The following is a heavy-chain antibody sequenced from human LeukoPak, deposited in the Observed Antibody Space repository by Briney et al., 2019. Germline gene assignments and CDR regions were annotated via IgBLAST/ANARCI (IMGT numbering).Heavy chain of an antibody. CDR1: GLTFSRYA. CDR2: ISESGSGT. J-gene: IGHJ1*01. V-gene: IGHV3-23*01. Sequence: GGSLRLSCAVSGLTFSRYAMSWVRPAPGKGLEWVSAISESGSGTYYADSVKGRFTISRDNSKNTLYLQMNSLRAEDAAVYYCAEDRKWLVRYPEYFQHWGQGTLVTVSS. CDR3: AEDRKWLVRYPEYFQH. D-gene: IGHD6-19*01.